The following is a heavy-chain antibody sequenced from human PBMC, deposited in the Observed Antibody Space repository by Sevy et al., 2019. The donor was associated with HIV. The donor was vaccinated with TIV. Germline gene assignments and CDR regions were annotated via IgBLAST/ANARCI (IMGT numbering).Heavy chain of an antibody. V-gene: IGHV3-15*01. CDR2: IKSKTDGGTT. J-gene: IGHJ4*02. Sequence: LGGSLRLSCAASGFTFSNAWMSWVRQAPGKGLEWVGRIKSKTDGGTTDYAAPVKVRFTISRDDSKNTLYLQMNSLKTEDTAVYYCTTEVTTDYFDYWGQGTLVTVSS. D-gene: IGHD4-17*01. CDR3: TTEVTTDYFDY. CDR1: GFTFSNAW.